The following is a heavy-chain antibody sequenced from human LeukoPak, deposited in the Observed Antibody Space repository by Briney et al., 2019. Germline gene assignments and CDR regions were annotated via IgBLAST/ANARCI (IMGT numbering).Heavy chain of an antibody. CDR3: ARYVGATMFYFDY. V-gene: IGHV4-39*07. J-gene: IGHJ4*02. CDR2: IYYSGST. CDR1: GGSISSSSYY. Sequence: SETLSLTCTVSGGSISSSSYYWGWIRQPPGKGLEWIGSIYYSGSTYYNPSLKSRVTISVDTSKNQFSLKLSSVTAADTAVYYCARYVGATMFYFDYWGQGTLVTVSS. D-gene: IGHD1-26*01.